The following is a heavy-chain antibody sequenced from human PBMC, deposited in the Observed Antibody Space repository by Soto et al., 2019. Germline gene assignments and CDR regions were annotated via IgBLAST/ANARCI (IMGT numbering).Heavy chain of an antibody. J-gene: IGHJ6*02. CDR2: ISAYNGNT. V-gene: IGHV1-18*04. CDR3: ARDQQVVAASYYYYGMDV. Sequence: ASVKVSCKASGYTLTSYGISWVRQAPGQGFEWMGWISAYNGNTNYAQKLQGRVTMTTDTSTSTAYMELRSLRSDDTAVYYCARDQQVVAASYYYYGMDVWGQGTTVTVSS. D-gene: IGHD2-15*01. CDR1: GYTLTSYG.